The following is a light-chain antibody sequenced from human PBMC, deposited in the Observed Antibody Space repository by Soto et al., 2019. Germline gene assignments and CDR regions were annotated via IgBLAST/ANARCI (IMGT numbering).Light chain of an antibody. CDR2: DTS. J-gene: IGKJ5*01. CDR3: QQYNNWPPIT. V-gene: IGKV3-15*01. Sequence: EIVMTQSPATLSVSPGERATLSCRASQSVSIKLAWYQQKPGQAPRLLIYDTSTRATGIPARFSGSGSGTEFTLTISRLQSEDFAVYYCQQYNNWPPITLGQGTRLEIK. CDR1: QSVSIK.